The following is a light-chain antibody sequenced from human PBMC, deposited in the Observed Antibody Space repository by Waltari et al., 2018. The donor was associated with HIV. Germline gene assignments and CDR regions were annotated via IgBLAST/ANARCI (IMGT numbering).Light chain of an antibody. V-gene: IGLV3-21*04. CDR2: YNS. CDR1: NLGGQS. Sequence: SYVLTHPPSVSVAPGAAATISCGPWNLGGQSVHLYKQQPGQAPVLVTRYNSDRPSGVTDRISGSNSGHTATLTITSVEAGDEANYYCQVWDSSNEHVVFGGGTELTVL. CDR3: QVWDSSNEHVV. J-gene: IGLJ3*02.